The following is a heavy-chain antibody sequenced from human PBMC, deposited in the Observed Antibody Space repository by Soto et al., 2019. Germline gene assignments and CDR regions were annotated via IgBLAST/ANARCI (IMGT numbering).Heavy chain of an antibody. CDR2: ISYDGTNE. Sequence: PGGSLRLSCAASGFTFRNYAIHWVRQAPGKGLEWMAVISYDGTNENYADSVKGRFTISRDNSKNTLYLQMNSLRAEDTAVYYCARHRSYDSSGYYSRYYGLDVWGQRTTVT. J-gene: IGHJ6*02. D-gene: IGHD3-22*01. CDR1: GFTFRNYA. CDR3: ARHRSYDSSGYYSRYYGLDV. V-gene: IGHV3-30-3*01.